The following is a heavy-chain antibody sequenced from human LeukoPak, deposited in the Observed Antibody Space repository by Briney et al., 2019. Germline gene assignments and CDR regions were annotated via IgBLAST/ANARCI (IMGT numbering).Heavy chain of an antibody. D-gene: IGHD3-16*02. CDR1: GGTFSSYA. Sequence: ASVKVSCKASGGTFSSYAINWVRQATGQGLEWMGWMNPNSGNTGYAQKFQGRVTMTRNTSISTAYMELSSLRSEDTAVYYCARYGMITFGGVIVTRSGYFDYWGQGTLVTVSS. V-gene: IGHV1-8*02. CDR2: MNPNSGNT. J-gene: IGHJ4*02. CDR3: ARYGMITFGGVIVTRSGYFDY.